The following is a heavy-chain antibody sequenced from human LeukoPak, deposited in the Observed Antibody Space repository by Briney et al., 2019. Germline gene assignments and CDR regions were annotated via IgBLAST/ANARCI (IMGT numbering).Heavy chain of an antibody. CDR2: IKPKTDGGTT. D-gene: IGHD2-21*01. J-gene: IGHJ4*02. V-gene: IGHV3-15*07. CDR1: GFTFSNAY. Sequence: QTGGSLRLSCAASGFTFSNAYMNWVRQAPGKGLEWVGRIKPKTDGGTTEYAAPVKGRFSISRDDSKNMLYLQMNSLKTEDTAVYYCITPLPYSAQGGQGTLVTVSS. CDR3: ITPLPYSAQ.